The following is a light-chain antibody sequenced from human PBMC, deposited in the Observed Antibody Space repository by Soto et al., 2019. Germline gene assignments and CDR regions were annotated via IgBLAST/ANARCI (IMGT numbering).Light chain of an antibody. CDR1: SSNVGTNP. Sequence: QSVLTQPPSASGTPGQRVVISCSGGSSNVGTNPVSWYQQLPGTAPTLLIYSNYQRHSGVPDRFSGSRSGTSASLALSGLQSDAEADYYCAAWDNSLRAWLFGGGTKLTVL. J-gene: IGLJ3*02. V-gene: IGLV1-44*01. CDR2: SNY. CDR3: AAWDNSLRAWL.